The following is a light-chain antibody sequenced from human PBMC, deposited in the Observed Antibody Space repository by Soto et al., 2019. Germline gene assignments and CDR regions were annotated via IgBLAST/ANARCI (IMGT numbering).Light chain of an antibody. V-gene: IGKV3-20*01. J-gene: IGKJ1*01. CDR3: HPYET. Sequence: EILLTQSPATLSLSPGERATLSCRASQSVSNNYLAWYQQKPGQAPRLLIDVASTSGIGVRERLSGSASGTEFLHSKGRPEHEGLQVYNCHPYETFGQGTKVDIK. CDR1: QSVSNNY. CDR2: VAS.